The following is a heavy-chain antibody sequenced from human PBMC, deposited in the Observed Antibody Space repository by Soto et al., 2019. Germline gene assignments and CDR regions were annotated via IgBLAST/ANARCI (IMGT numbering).Heavy chain of an antibody. CDR1: GGTFSSYA. Sequence: QVQLVQSGAEVRKPGSSVKVSCKASGGTFSSYAISWVRQVPGQGLEWLGEIISMFGAAMYAQKFQGRVTITADESASTAYMELSNLRSEDTATYYCARGGKQRFRGSGMDVWGQGTTVTVS. V-gene: IGHV1-69*01. CDR2: IISMFGAA. D-gene: IGHD3-3*01. J-gene: IGHJ6*02. CDR3: ARGGKQRFRGSGMDV.